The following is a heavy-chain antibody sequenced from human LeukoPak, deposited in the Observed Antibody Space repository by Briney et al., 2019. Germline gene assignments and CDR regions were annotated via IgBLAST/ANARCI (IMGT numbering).Heavy chain of an antibody. CDR3: AKPRIAAAGISDLDY. D-gene: IGHD6-13*01. J-gene: IGHJ4*02. CDR1: GFTFSSYA. V-gene: IGHV3-23*01. CDR2: ISGSGGST. Sequence: GGSLRLSCAASGFTFSSYAMSWVRQAPGKGLEWVSAISGSGGSTYYADSVKGRFTISRDNSKNSLYLQMNSLRAEDTAVYYCAKPRIAAAGISDLDYWGQGTLVTVSS.